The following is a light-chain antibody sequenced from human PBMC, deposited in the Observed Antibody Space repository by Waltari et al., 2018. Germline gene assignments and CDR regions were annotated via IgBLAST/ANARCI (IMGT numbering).Light chain of an antibody. V-gene: IGKV3-20*01. Sequence: VLTQSPGPLSLSPGERATLLCRASHSVSSSYLAWYQQKPGQPPRLLIYGASRRAAGIPDRFSGSGSGTDFTLTISGLEAEDFAVYYCQQYGDSLFTFGPGTKVDIK. J-gene: IGKJ3*01. CDR2: GAS. CDR1: HSVSSSY. CDR3: QQYGDSLFT.